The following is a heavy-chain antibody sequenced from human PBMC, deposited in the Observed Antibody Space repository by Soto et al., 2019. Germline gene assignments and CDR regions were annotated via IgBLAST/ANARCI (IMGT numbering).Heavy chain of an antibody. J-gene: IGHJ6*02. CDR3: ARDVFQEDV. Sequence: QVQLVESGGGVVQPGRSLRLSCAASGFTFSSYAMHWVRQAPGKGLEWVAVILSDGSNKWYVDSVKVRFTISRDNSKNTLYLQMNSLRAEDTAVYYCARDVFQEDVWGQGTTVTVSS. CDR2: ILSDGSNK. V-gene: IGHV3-30-3*01. CDR1: GFTFSSYA.